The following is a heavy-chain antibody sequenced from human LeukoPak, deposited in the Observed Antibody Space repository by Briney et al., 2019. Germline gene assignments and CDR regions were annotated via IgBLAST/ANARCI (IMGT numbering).Heavy chain of an antibody. Sequence: SETLSLTCTVSGGSISSSSYYWGWIRQPPGKGLEWIGSIHYSGSTCYNPSLKSRVTISVDTSKNQFSLKLSSVTAADTAVYYCASSLRTMVRGVIGYYYGMDVWGQGTTVTVSS. CDR1: GGSISSSSYY. J-gene: IGHJ6*02. CDR3: ASSLRTMVRGVIGYYYGMDV. CDR2: IHYSGST. V-gene: IGHV4-39*01. D-gene: IGHD3-10*01.